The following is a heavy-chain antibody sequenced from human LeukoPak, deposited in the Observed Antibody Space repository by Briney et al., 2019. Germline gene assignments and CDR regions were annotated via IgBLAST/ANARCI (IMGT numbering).Heavy chain of an antibody. CDR3: AGGLVAAAAVDY. CDR1: GYTFTRYD. J-gene: IGHJ4*02. Sequence: ASVKVSCKASGYTFTRYDINWVRQAPGQGLEWMGWMNPNSGNTGYAQKFQGRVTMTRNTSISTAYMELSSLRSEDTAVYYCAGGLVAAAAVDYGGQGTLVTVSS. V-gene: IGHV1-8*01. D-gene: IGHD6-13*01. CDR2: MNPNSGNT.